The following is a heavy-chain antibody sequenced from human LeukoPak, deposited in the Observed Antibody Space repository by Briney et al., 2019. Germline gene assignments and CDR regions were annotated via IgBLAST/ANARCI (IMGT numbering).Heavy chain of an antibody. V-gene: IGHV3-11*01. D-gene: IGHD5-12*01. CDR1: GFTFSDYY. CDR3: ARDRSGYARYYGMDV. CDR2: ISSNISTT. Sequence: GGSLRLSCAASGFTFSDYYMSWIRQAPGKGLEWVSSISSNISTTYYADSVKGRFTISRDNAKNSLYLQMNSLRVEDTADYYCARDRSGYARYYGMDVWGQGTTVTVSS. J-gene: IGHJ6*02.